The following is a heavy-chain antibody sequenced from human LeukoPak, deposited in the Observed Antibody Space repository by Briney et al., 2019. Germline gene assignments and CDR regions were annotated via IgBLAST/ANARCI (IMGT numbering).Heavy chain of an antibody. Sequence: TSETLSLTCTVSGGSINDFYWSWIRQPPGKGLEWISYISDYEQTFYSPSLQRRVTISLDTSKRQFSLELTSVTPADTALYYCATEGMQISTGYPRSFDYWGQGILVTVSS. CDR3: ATEGMQISTGYPRSFDY. CDR1: GGSINDFY. V-gene: IGHV4-59*01. CDR2: ISDYEQT. D-gene: IGHD3-9*01. J-gene: IGHJ4*02.